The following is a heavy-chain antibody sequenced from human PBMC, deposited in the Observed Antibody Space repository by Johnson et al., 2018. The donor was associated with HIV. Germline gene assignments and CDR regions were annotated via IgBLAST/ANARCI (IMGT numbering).Heavy chain of an antibody. Sequence: QVHLVESGGGVVQPGGSLRLSCAAFGFTFSTYGIHWVRQAPGKGLEWVAFIRSAGTNKYYADFVKGRFSISRDNSKNTLYLQMNSLRAEDTAVYYCAIIWNHTFDIWGQGTMVTVSS. CDR2: IRSAGTNK. CDR3: AIIWNHTFDI. J-gene: IGHJ3*02. CDR1: GFTFSTYG. D-gene: IGHD1-14*01. V-gene: IGHV3-30*02.